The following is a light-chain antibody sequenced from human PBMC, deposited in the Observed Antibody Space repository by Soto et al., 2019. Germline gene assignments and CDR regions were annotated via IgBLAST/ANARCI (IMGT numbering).Light chain of an antibody. V-gene: IGKV3-15*01. J-gene: IGKJ4*01. CDR1: QSVSSN. CDR3: QQYHNWPLT. CDR2: GAS. Sequence: EIVMTQSPATLSVSPGERATLSCRASQSVSSNLAWYQQKPGQAPRLLIYGASTRATGIPARFSGSGSGTEFTLTISSLQSEDFAVYYRQQYHNWPLTFGGGTKVEIK.